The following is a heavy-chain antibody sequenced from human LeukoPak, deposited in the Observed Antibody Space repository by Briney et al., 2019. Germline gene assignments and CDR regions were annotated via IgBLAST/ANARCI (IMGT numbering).Heavy chain of an antibody. CDR2: INAGSGNT. V-gene: IGHV1-3*01. Sequence: EASVKVSCKASGYTFTSYAMHWVRQAPGQRLEWMGWINAGSGNTNYSQKFQGRVTITRDTSANTAYMELSSLRSEDTAVYYCARTVPAAHYNDYWGQGTLVTVSS. D-gene: IGHD2-2*01. J-gene: IGHJ4*02. CDR3: ARTVPAAHYNDY. CDR1: GYTFTSYA.